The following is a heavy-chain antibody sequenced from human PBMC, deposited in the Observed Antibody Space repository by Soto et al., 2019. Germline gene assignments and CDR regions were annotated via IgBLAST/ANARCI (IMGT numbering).Heavy chain of an antibody. CDR3: ARFFWSGYRSAFDI. J-gene: IGHJ3*02. V-gene: IGHV3-11*01. CDR2: ISSSGSTI. Sequence: GGSLRLSCAASGFTFSDYYMSWIRQAPGKGLEWVSYISSSGSTIYYADSVKGRFTISRDNAKNSLYLQMNSLRAEDTAVYYCARFFWSGYRSAFDIWGQGTMVTVSS. CDR1: GFTFSDYY. D-gene: IGHD3-3*01.